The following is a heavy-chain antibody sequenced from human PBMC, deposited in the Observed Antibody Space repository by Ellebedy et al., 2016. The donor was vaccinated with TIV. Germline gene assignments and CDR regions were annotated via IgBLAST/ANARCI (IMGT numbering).Heavy chain of an antibody. J-gene: IGHJ3*02. CDR2: MDYSGSS. CDR3: KGNTMVRGANYRAHYAFDI. Sequence: MPSETLSLTCTVSGGSISSGGYYWSWIRQHPGKGLEWIGYMDYSGSSYYNPSRKSRVTISVDTSKNQFSLKLSSVTAADTALYYCKGNTMVRGANYRAHYAFDIWGQGTMVTVSS. D-gene: IGHD3-10*01. V-gene: IGHV4-31*03. CDR1: GGSISSGGYY.